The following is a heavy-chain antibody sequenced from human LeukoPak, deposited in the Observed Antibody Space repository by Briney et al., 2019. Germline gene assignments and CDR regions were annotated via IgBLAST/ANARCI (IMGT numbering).Heavy chain of an antibody. V-gene: IGHV4-59*01. J-gene: IGHJ4*02. CDR2: IYYSGST. CDR1: GGSINNYY. CDR3: ARDYRGWYYLDY. D-gene: IGHD6-19*01. Sequence: PSETLSLTCTVSGGSINNYYWSWIRQSPGKGLEWIGYIYYSGSTNYNPSLKSRVTISLDTSKNQFSLKLSSVTAADTAVYYCARDYRGWYYLDYWGQGTLVTVSS.